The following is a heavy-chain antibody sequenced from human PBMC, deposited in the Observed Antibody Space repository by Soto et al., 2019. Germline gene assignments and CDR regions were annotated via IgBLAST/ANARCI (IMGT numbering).Heavy chain of an antibody. D-gene: IGHD3-22*01. J-gene: IGHJ5*02. V-gene: IGHV1-69*13. CDR1: GGTFSSFA. CDR3: ARVESAYSDSSGHYWFDP. Sequence: GASVKVSCKASGGTFSSFAISWVRQAPGQGLEWMGGIIPIFGQANYAQKFQGRVTITADEATSTAYMELSSLRSEDTAVYYCARVESAYSDSSGHYWFDPWGQGTLVTVSS. CDR2: IIPIFGQA.